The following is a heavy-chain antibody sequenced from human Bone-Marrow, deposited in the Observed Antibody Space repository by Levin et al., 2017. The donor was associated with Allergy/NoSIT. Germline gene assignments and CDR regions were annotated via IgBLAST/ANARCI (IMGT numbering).Heavy chain of an antibody. CDR3: ARDRYDYIWGSYRPFDY. CDR1: GFTFSSYE. J-gene: IGHJ4*02. V-gene: IGHV3-48*03. Sequence: GGSLRLSCAASGFTFSSYEMNWVRQAPGKGLEWVSYISSSGSTIYYADSVKGRFTISRDNAKNSLYLQMNSLRAEDTAVYYCARDRYDYIWGSYRPFDYWGQGTLVTVSS. D-gene: IGHD3-16*02. CDR2: ISSSGSTI.